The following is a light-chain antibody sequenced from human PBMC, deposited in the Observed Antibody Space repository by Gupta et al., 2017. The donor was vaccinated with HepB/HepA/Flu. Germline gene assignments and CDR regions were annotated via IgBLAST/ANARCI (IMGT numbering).Light chain of an antibody. V-gene: IGLV2-14*03. Sequence: QSALTQPASVSGSPGQSITIPCTGSSSDVGGFNSVSWYQQYPGRAPKLLIYDVSNRPSGVSYRFSGSKSGNTASLTISWLQAEDDADYYCSSFRTGSTLVVFGGGTKVTVL. CDR3: SSFRTGSTLVV. CDR1: SSDVGGFNS. CDR2: DVS. J-gene: IGLJ2*01.